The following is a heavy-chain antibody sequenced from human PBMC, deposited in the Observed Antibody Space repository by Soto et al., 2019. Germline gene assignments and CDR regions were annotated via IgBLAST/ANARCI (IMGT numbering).Heavy chain of an antibody. CDR2: INAGNGNT. CDR1: GYTFTSYA. CDR3: ATSYSNLALTAYNSYGMAA. D-gene: IGHD4-4*01. V-gene: IGHV1-3*01. J-gene: IGHJ6*04. Sequence: QVQLVQSGAEVKKPGASVKVSCKASGYTFTSYAMHWVRQAPGQRLEWMGWINAGNGNTKYSQKFQGRVTITSNTHASTAYMDMSNLSSEATAVYDCATSYSNLALTAYNSYGMAAWDNATQVSASS.